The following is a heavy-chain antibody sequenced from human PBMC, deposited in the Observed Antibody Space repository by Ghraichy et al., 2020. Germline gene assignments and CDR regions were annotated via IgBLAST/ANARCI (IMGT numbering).Heavy chain of an antibody. V-gene: IGHV3-74*01. D-gene: IGHD6-6*01. CDR2: ISSDGSST. Sequence: GGSLRLSCAASGFTFSSYWMHWVRQAPGEGLVWVSRISSDGSSTSYADSVKGRFTISRDNAKKTLYLQMNSLRAEDTAVYYCTRGGDSAARRIINYYFYYMDVWGKGTTVTVSS. CDR3: TRGGDSAARRIINYYFYYMDV. J-gene: IGHJ6*03. CDR1: GFTFSSYW.